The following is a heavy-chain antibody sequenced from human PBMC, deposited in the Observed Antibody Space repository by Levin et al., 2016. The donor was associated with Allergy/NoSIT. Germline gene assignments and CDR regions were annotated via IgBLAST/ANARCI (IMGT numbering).Heavy chain of an antibody. V-gene: IGHV3-23*01. D-gene: IGHD3-22*01. J-gene: IGHJ6*02. CDR1: GFTFSIHA. CDR3: AKDRSSIDIYYDGGYGMDV. CDR2: ISGSGGST. Sequence: GESLKISCAASGFTFSIHAMSWVRQAPGKGLEWVSAISGSGGSTYYADSVKGRFTISRDNSKNTLYLQMNSLRAEDTAVYYCAKDRSSIDIYYDGGYGMDVWGQGTTVTVSS.